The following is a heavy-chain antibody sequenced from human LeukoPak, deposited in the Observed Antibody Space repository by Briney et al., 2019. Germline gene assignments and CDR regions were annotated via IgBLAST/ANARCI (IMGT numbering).Heavy chain of an antibody. J-gene: IGHJ4*02. CDR3: ARRTYYYDSSGYYFDY. CDR2: IYHSGST. V-gene: IGHV4-38-2*01. D-gene: IGHD3-22*01. CDR1: GYSISSGHY. Sequence: SETLSLTCAVSGYSISSGHYWGRIRPPPGKGLEGIGSIYHSGSTYYNPPLKSRVTISVDTSKNQFSLKLSSVTAADTAVYYCARRTYYYDSSGYYFDYWGQGTLVTVSS.